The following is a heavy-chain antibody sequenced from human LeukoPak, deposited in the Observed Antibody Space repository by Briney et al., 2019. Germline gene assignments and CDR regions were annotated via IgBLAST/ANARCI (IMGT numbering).Heavy chain of an antibody. CDR2: IVIGSGNT. CDR3: AADPLYSGSYDDAFDI. D-gene: IGHD1-26*01. J-gene: IGHJ3*02. Sequence: GASVKVSCKASVFTFTSSAMQWVRQARGQRLEWIGWIVIGSGNTNYSQKFHERVTITRDMSTSTAYMQLSSLRSEDTAVYYCAADPLYSGSYDDAFDIWGQGTMVTVSS. V-gene: IGHV1-58*02. CDR1: VFTFTSSA.